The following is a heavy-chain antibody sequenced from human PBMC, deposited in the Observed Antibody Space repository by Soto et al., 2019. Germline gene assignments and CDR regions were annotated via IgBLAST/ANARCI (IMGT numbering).Heavy chain of an antibody. CDR3: AADYYGMDV. J-gene: IGHJ6*02. CDR2: IGGSGGNT. V-gene: IGHV3-23*01. Sequence: GGSLRLSCTASGFTFSSYAMNWVRQAPGKGLEWVSAIGGSGGNTDYTDSVKGRFTISRDNSKNTLYLQMSSLRVEDTAIYYSAADYYGMDVWGQGTTVTVSS. CDR1: GFTFSSYA.